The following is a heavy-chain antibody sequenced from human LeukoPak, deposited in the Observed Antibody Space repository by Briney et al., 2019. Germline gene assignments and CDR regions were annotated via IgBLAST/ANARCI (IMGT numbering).Heavy chain of an antibody. CDR3: ARDHGRWIGVNWFDP. J-gene: IGHJ5*02. CDR2: ISSSSSTT. D-gene: IGHD3-10*01. V-gene: IGHV3-48*04. CDR1: GFTFSSYN. Sequence: GGSLRLSCAASGFTFSSYNMNWVRQAPGKGLEWVSYISSSSSTTHYADSVKGRFTISRDNAKNSLYLQMNSLRAEDTAVYYCARDHGRWIGVNWFDPWGQGTLVTVSS.